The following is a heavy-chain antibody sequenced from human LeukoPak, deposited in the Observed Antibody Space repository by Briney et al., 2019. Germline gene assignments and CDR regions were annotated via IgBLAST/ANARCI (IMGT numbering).Heavy chain of an antibody. J-gene: IGHJ3*02. D-gene: IGHD2-15*01. CDR2: IYYSGST. CDR1: GGSISSSGYY. CDR3: ATASPVVAAVNIHAFDI. Sequence: PSENVSLTCTVSGGSISSSGYYWGWTRQPPGKGPEWIGSIYYSGSTYYNPSLKSRVTISVDTSKNQFSLKLSSVTAADTAVYYCATASPVVAAVNIHAFDIWGQGTMVTVSS. V-gene: IGHV4-39*01.